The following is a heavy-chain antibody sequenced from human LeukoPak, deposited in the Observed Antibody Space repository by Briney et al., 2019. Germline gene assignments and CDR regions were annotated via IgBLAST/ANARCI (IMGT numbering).Heavy chain of an antibody. CDR2: ISYDGSNK. CDR3: ARDDCSGGSCYLVRGMDV. V-gene: IGHV3-30-3*01. J-gene: IGHJ6*02. D-gene: IGHD2-15*01. CDR1: GFTFSSYA. Sequence: PGGSLRLSCAASGFTFSSYAMPWVRQAPGKGLEWVAVISYDGSNKYYADSVKGRFTISRDNSKNTLYLQMNSLRAEDTAVYYCARDDCSGGSCYLVRGMDVWGQGTTVTVSS.